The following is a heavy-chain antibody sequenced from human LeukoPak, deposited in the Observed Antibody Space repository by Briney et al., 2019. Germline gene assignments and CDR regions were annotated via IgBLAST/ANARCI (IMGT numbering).Heavy chain of an antibody. Sequence: MASETLSLTCTVSGGSISSYYWSWIRQPPGKGLEWIGYIYYSGSTNYNPSLKSRVTISVDTSKNQFSLKLSSVTAADTAVYYCARIKGPRSYMDVWGKGTTVTISS. V-gene: IGHV4-59*01. J-gene: IGHJ6*03. CDR3: ARIKGPRSYMDV. CDR2: IYYSGST. D-gene: IGHD3-16*01. CDR1: GGSISSYY.